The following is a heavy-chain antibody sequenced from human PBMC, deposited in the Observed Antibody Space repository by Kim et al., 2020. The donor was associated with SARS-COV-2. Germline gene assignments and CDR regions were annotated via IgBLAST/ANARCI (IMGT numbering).Heavy chain of an antibody. CDR2: VSPNNGNT. V-gene: IGHV1-8*01. J-gene: IGHJ5*02. Sequence: ASVKVSCKASGYTFTTYDVNWVRQAPGQGLEWMGWVSPNNGNTGYAQQFHGRVIMTRDTSTSTAYMELNNLKSEDTAVYYCARGLGEGATNWVEPWGPGT. D-gene: IGHD1-26*01. CDR1: GYTFTTYD. CDR3: ARGLGEGATNWVEP.